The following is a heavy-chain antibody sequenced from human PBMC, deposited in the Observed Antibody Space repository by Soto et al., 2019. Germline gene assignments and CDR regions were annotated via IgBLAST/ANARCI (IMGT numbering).Heavy chain of an antibody. Sequence: GASVKGSCKASGGTFSTHAIIWVRQAPGHGLEWMGAIIPISGTTYYTQKFQGRVTITADEPTSTAFMELSSLKSEDTAMFYCARGYCSGGNCYSGMDVWGQGTMVTVSS. D-gene: IGHD2-15*01. CDR1: GGTFSTHA. V-gene: IGHV1-69*13. CDR2: IIPISGTT. J-gene: IGHJ6*02. CDR3: ARGYCSGGNCYSGMDV.